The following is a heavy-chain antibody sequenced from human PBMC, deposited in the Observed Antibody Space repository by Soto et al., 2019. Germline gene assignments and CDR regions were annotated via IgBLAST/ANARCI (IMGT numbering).Heavy chain of an antibody. V-gene: IGHV4-30-4*01. D-gene: IGHD5-12*01. CDR2: IYYSGST. CDR1: GGSISSGDYY. Sequence: PSETLSLTCTVSGGSISSGDYYWSWIRQPPGKGLEWIGYIYYSGSTYYNPSLKSRVTVSVDTSKNQFSLKLSSVTAADTAVYYCAREPGGYSWFDPWGQGTLVTVS. CDR3: AREPGGYSWFDP. J-gene: IGHJ5*02.